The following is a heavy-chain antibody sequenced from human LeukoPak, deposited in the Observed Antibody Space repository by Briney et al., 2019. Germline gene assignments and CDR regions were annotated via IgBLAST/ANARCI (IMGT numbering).Heavy chain of an antibody. CDR2: IYYSGST. D-gene: IGHD3-10*01. CDR3: ARHRDGSGSYYPPGAFDY. V-gene: IGHV4-39*01. J-gene: IGHJ4*02. CDR1: GGSISSSSYY. Sequence: NPSETLSLTCTVSGGSISSSSYYWGWIRQPPGKGLEWIGSIYYSGSTYYNPSLKSRVTIPVDTSKNQFSLKLSSVTAADTAVYYCARHRDGSGSYYPPGAFDYWGQGTLVTVSS.